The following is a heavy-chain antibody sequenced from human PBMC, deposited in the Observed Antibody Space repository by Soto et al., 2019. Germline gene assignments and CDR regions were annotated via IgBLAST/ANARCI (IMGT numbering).Heavy chain of an antibody. CDR1: GFTADDYA. J-gene: IGHJ4*02. V-gene: IGHV3-9*02. D-gene: IGHD4-17*01. Sequence: DVQLVESGGGLVQPGRSLRLSCVASGFTADDYALHWVRQAPGKGLEWVSGISSNSDTIHYADSVKGRFTISRDNAKNSLFLQMNSLRPEDTAVYYCAIDMKWGGMTTIHYFDSWGQGTLVTVSS. CDR3: AIDMKWGGMTTIHYFDS. CDR2: ISSNSDTI.